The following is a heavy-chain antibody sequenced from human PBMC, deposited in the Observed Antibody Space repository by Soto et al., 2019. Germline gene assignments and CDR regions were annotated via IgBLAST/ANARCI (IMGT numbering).Heavy chain of an antibody. V-gene: IGHV3-15*07. J-gene: IGHJ4*02. Sequence: EVQLVESGGGLVRPGGSLRLSCAASGFTFNNAWMNWVRQAPGKGLEWVGRIRSKADGGKTDYAAPVKDRFTISRDDSKNTLHLQMNSLKTEDTAVYYCPTEPDYSNYFAYWGRGTLVTVSS. CDR1: GFTFNNAW. D-gene: IGHD4-4*01. CDR3: PTEPDYSNYFAY. CDR2: IRSKADGGKT.